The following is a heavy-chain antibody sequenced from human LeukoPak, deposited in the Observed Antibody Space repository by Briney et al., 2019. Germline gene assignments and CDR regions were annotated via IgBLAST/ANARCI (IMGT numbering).Heavy chain of an antibody. J-gene: IGHJ4*02. CDR1: GFTFSSYW. Sequence: PGGSLRLSCAASGFTFSSYWMSWVRQAPGKGLEWMGGFDPEDGETIYAQKLQGRVTMTEDTSTDTAYMELSSLRSEDTAVYYCATDGRAGTGYFDYWGQGTLVTVSS. D-gene: IGHD6-13*01. CDR3: ATDGRAGTGYFDY. CDR2: FDPEDGET. V-gene: IGHV1-24*01.